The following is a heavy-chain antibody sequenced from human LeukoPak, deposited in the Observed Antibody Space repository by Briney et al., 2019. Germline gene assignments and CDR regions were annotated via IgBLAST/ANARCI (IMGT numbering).Heavy chain of an antibody. D-gene: IGHD6-13*01. CDR3: ARDRPWQQPLSLGIFDY. V-gene: IGHV1-46*01. CDR2: INPSGGST. J-gene: IGHJ4*02. Sequence: ASVKVSCKASGYTFTSYYMHWVRQAPGQGLEWMGIINPSGGSTSYAQKFQGRVTMTRDMSTSTAYMELSSLRSEDTAVYYCARDRPWQQPLSLGIFDYWGQGTLVTVSS. CDR1: GYTFTSYY.